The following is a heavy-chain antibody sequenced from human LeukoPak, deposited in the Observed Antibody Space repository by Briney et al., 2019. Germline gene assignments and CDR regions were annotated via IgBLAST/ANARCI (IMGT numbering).Heavy chain of an antibody. J-gene: IGHJ4*02. CDR3: ARGRLWSIDY. V-gene: IGHV3-74*01. CDR2: INRDGSST. CDR1: GFTFSSYW. D-gene: IGHD3-3*01. Sequence: PGGSLRLSCAASGFTFSSYWMHWVRQAPGKGLVWVSRINRDGSSTTYADSVKGRVTISRDNTKNTVYLQMNSLRAEDTAVYYCARGRLWSIDYWGQGTLVTVSS.